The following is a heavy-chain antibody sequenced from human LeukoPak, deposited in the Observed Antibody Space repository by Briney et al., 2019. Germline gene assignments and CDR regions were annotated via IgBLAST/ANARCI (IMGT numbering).Heavy chain of an antibody. CDR3: ARSFCTSTNFYTNWFDS. J-gene: IGHJ5*01. CDR2: IYYSGNT. CDR1: GASIISSGYY. Sequence: SETLSLTCTVSGASIISSGYYWGWIRQPPGKGLDCIGSIYYSGNTFYNPSLKSRVTISVDTSKNQFSLRLSSVTAADTAVYYCARSFCTSTNFYTNWFDSWGQGTLVTVSS. D-gene: IGHD2-2*01. V-gene: IGHV4-39*01.